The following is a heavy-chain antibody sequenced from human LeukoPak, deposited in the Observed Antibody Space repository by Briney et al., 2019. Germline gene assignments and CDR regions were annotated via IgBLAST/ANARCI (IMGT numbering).Heavy chain of an antibody. V-gene: IGHV3-64*01. CDR2: ISSTGGST. J-gene: IGHJ4*02. D-gene: IGHD1-14*01. CDR3: ARDPGVEPHGDY. Sequence: PGGSLRLSCAASGFTFSSYWMSWVRQAPGKGLEYVSAISSTGGSTYYANSVKGRFTISRDNSKNTLYLQMGSLRAEDMAVYYCARDPGVEPHGDYWGQGTLVTVSS. CDR1: GFTFSSYW.